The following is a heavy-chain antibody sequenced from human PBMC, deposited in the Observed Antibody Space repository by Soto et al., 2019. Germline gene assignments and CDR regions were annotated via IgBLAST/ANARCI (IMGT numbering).Heavy chain of an antibody. V-gene: IGHV4-59*01. Sequence: PSETLSLTCTVSGGSISSYYWSWIRQPPGKGLEWIGYIYYSGSTNYNPSLKSRVTISVDTSKNQFSLKLSSVTAADTAVYYCARTRYYYDSSGYYPHYYYYYGMDVWGQGTTVTVSS. CDR3: ARTRYYYDSSGYYPHYYYYYGMDV. J-gene: IGHJ6*02. CDR2: IYYSGST. CDR1: GGSISSYY. D-gene: IGHD3-22*01.